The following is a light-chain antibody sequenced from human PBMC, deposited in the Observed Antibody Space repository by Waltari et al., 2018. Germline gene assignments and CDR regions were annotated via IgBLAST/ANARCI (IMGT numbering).Light chain of an antibody. Sequence: DIQMTQSPSTLSASVGARVTITCRASQSISTWLAWYQQKPGKAPKILIYKASSLQSGVPSRFSGSGSGTEFTLTISSLQPDDFATYYCQQYNSYSLTLGGGTKVEIK. CDR1: QSISTW. V-gene: IGKV1-5*03. CDR3: QQYNSYSLT. CDR2: KAS. J-gene: IGKJ4*01.